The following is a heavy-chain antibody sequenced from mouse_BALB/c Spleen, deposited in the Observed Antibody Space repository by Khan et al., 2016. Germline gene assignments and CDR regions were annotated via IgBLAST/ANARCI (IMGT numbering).Heavy chain of an antibody. CDR3: ARSRGVNYLSFDV. D-gene: IGHD3-1*01. CDR1: GFSLTGYG. J-gene: IGHJ1*01. V-gene: IGHV2-6-7*01. CDR2: IWGDGTT. Sequence: QVQLKQSGPGLVAPSQSLSITCTVSGFSLTGYGVNWVRQPPGKGLEWLGLIWGDGTTDYNSALKSRLSISKDNTKSQVFLKMNSLQTDDTARYYCARSRGVNYLSFDVWGAGTTVTVSS.